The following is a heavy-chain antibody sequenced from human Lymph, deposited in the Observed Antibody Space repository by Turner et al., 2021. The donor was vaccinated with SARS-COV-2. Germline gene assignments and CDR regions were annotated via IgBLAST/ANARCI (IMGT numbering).Heavy chain of an antibody. D-gene: IGHD6-13*01. J-gene: IGHJ4*02. CDR2: ISYDGSNK. V-gene: IGHV3-30-3*01. CDR3: ARDAGSLFDY. Sequence: QVQLVESGGGGVQPGRSLRLSCAASGFTLSSYAMHWVRQAPGKGLEWVALISYDGSNKYYADSVKGRFTISRDNSKNSLYLQMNSLRAEDTAVYYCARDAGSLFDYWGQGTLVTVSS. CDR1: GFTLSSYA.